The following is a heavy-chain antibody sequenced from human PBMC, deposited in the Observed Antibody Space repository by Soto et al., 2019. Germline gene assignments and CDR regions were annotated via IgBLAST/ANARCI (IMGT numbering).Heavy chain of an antibody. CDR1: CYTFTSYG. D-gene: IGHD6-19*01. CDR3: ARDSQWLVHIWFDP. V-gene: IGHV1-18*01. Sequence: ASVTVSCKASCYTFTSYGISWVRQAPGQGLEWMGWISAYNGNTNYAQKLQGRVTMTTDTSTSTAYMELRSLRSDDTAVYYCARDSQWLVHIWFDPWGQGTLVTVSS. J-gene: IGHJ5*02. CDR2: ISAYNGNT.